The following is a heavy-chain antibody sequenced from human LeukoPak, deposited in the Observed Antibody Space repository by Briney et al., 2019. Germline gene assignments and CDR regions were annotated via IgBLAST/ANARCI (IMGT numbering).Heavy chain of an antibody. CDR2: ISTHNGDT. J-gene: IGHJ4*02. V-gene: IGHV1-18*01. D-gene: IGHD6-13*01. CDR1: VYTFTSYG. CDR3: ARSHSSSWYVFEY. Sequence: GASVNVSCTTSVYTFTSYGISWVRQAPGHGLEWMGWISTHNGDTKYAQKFQGRVTMTTDTTTSTVSVELRSLRFDDTAVHYCARSHSSSWYVFEYWGQGTLATVSP.